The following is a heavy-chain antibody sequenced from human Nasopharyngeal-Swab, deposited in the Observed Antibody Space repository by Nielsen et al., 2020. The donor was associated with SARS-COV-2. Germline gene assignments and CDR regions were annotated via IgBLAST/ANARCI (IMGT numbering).Heavy chain of an antibody. CDR3: TRDLSGPVDL. V-gene: IGHV3-74*03. CDR1: GFRLSDYW. D-gene: IGHD1-26*01. CDR2: VNEDGTTI. Sequence: GGSLRLSCGSSGFRLSDYWMHWVRQVPGKGLEWVARVNEDGTTITYADSVKGRFTISRDYAKTTLFLRMRSLRDDDTAVYYCTRDLSGPVDLWGLGILVTVSS. J-gene: IGHJ4*01.